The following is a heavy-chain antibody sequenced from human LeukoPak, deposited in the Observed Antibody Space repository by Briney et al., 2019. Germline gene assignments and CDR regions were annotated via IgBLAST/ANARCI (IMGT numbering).Heavy chain of an antibody. CDR1: GYRFPTNW. V-gene: IGHV5-51*01. D-gene: IGHD2-2*02. CDR3: ARGPYAYTSSATLGSYNWFDP. CDR2: IYPGDSHT. J-gene: IGHJ5*02. Sequence: GESLKIPCKGSGYRFPTNWIAWSRQMPGKGLEGMGTIYPGDSHTRYSPSLQDQVTISVDKSISTAYLQWSSLKASDTAMYYCARGPYAYTSSATLGSYNWFDPWGQGSLVTVSS.